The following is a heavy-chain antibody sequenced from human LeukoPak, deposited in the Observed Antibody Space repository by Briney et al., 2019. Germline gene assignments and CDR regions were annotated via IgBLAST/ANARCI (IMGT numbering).Heavy chain of an antibody. Sequence: GASVKVSCKASGYTFTGYYMHWVRQAPGQGLEWMGWINPNSGGTNYAQKFQGRVTMTRDTSISTAYMELSSLRSEDTAVYYCARPGGYSSGYSAFDIWGQGTMVTVSS. CDR3: ARPGGYSSGYSAFDI. D-gene: IGHD3-22*01. CDR2: INPNSGGT. J-gene: IGHJ3*02. V-gene: IGHV1-2*02. CDR1: GYTFTGYY.